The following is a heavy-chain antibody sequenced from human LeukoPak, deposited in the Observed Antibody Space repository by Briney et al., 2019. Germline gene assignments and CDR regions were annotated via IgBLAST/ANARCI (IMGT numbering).Heavy chain of an antibody. CDR1: GGSLSSYY. CDR3: ASEVVTARAEYFQH. J-gene: IGHJ1*01. CDR2: IYYSGST. V-gene: IGHV4-59*01. Sequence: PSETLSLTCTVSGGSLSSYYWSWVREPPGEGPGWIGYIYYSGSTNYNPSLKSRVTISVDTSKNQFSLKLSSVTAADTAVYYCASEVVTARAEYFQHWGQGTLVTVSS. D-gene: IGHD2-21*02.